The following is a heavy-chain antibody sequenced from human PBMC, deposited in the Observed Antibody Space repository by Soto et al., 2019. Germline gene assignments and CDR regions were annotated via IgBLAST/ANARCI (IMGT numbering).Heavy chain of an antibody. CDR3: ARHDYYDSSGYYYLLDY. CDR2: IDPSDSYT. Sequence: GESLKISCKGSGYSFTIYWISWVIQLPWKGLEWMGRIDPSDSYTNYSPSFQGHVTISADKSISTAYLQWSSLKTSDTAMYYCARHDYYDSSGYYYLLDYWGQGTLVTVSS. V-gene: IGHV5-10-1*01. CDR1: GYSFTIYW. J-gene: IGHJ4*02. D-gene: IGHD3-22*01.